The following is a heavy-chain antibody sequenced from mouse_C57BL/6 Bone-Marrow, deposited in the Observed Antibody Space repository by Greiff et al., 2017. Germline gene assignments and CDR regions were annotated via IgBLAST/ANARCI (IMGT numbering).Heavy chain of an antibody. CDR1: GFSLTSYA. CDR2: IWTGGGT. D-gene: IGHD2-4*01. V-gene: IGHV2-9-1*01. Sequence: VKLMESGPGLVAPSQSLSITCTVSGFSLTSYAISWVRQPPGKGLEWLGVIWTGGGTNYNSALKSRLSISKDNSKSQVFLKMNSLQTDDTARYYCAREITTDYYAMDYWGQGTSVTVSS. J-gene: IGHJ4*01. CDR3: AREITTDYYAMDY.